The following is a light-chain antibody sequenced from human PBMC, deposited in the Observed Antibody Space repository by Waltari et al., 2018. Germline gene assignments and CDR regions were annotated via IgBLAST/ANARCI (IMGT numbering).Light chain of an antibody. CDR1: TSNIGTNY. J-gene: IGLJ3*02. Sequence: QSVLTQPPSASGTPGQRVTISCSGSTSNIGTNYVYWYQPFPGTAPKLLIYRNDQRPSGVPDRFSGSKSGTSASLAISGLRSEDEADYYCAAWDDSLSGRVFGGGTKLTVV. CDR3: AAWDDSLSGRV. CDR2: RND. V-gene: IGLV1-47*01.